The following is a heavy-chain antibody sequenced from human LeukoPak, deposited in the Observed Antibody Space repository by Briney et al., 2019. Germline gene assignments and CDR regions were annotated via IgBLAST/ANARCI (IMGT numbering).Heavy chain of an antibody. D-gene: IGHD4-17*01. CDR2: MNPNSGNT. CDR1: GYTFTSYD. Sequence: GASVKVSCKASGYTFTSYDINWVRQATGQGLGWMGWMNPNSGNTGYAQKFQGRVTMTRNTSISTAYMELSSLRSEDTAVYYCARARPTVTTFSSWGQGTLVTVSS. J-gene: IGHJ5*02. CDR3: ARARPTVTTFSS. V-gene: IGHV1-8*01.